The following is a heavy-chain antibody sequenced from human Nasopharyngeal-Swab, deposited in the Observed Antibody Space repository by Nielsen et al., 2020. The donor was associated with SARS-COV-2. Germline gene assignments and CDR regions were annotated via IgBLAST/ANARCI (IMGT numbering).Heavy chain of an antibody. J-gene: IGHJ4*02. CDR1: GYSFTSYW. V-gene: IGHV5-10-1*01. Sequence: LKISCKGSGYSFTSYWIGWVRQMPGKGLEWMGRIDPSDSYTNYSPSFQGHVTISADKSISTAYLQWSSLKASDTAMYYCAHQGVTGTTGGFDYWGQGTLVTVSS. CDR3: AHQGVTGTTGGFDY. D-gene: IGHD1-7*01. CDR2: IDPSDSYT.